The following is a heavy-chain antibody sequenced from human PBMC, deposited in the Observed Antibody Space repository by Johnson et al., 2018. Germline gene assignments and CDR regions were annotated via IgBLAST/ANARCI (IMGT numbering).Heavy chain of an antibody. D-gene: IGHD3-22*01. J-gene: IGHJ3*02. CDR3: ARGARPYYDRSGGDAFDI. Sequence: QVQLVQSGAEVKKPGSSVKVSCKASGGTFSSYTISWVRQAPGQGLEWMGRIIPILGIANYAQKFQGRVTITADKSTSTAYMELSSLRSEDTAVYYCARGARPYYDRSGGDAFDIWGQGTMVTVSS. CDR1: GGTFSSYT. V-gene: IGHV1-69*09. CDR2: IIPILGIA.